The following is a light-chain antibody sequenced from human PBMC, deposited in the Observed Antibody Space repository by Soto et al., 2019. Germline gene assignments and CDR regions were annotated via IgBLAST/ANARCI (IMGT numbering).Light chain of an antibody. CDR3: QQYGSSTYT. Sequence: EIVLTQSPGTVSLSPGERATLSCRASQSVSRSYLAWYQLKPGQAPRLLIYGASSRATGIPDRFSGSGSGTDFTLTNSRLEPEDFAVYYCQQYGSSTYTFGQGTKLEIK. CDR2: GAS. J-gene: IGKJ2*01. CDR1: QSVSRSY. V-gene: IGKV3-20*01.